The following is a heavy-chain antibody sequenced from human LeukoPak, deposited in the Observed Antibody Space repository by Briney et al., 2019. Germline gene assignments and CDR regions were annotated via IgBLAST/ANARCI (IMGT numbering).Heavy chain of an antibody. J-gene: IGHJ6*02. CDR3: ARELGIAAAVDYYYGMDV. V-gene: IGHV3-30-3*01. CDR2: ISYDGSKI. D-gene: IGHD6-13*01. Sequence: GGSLRLSCAASGFTFSSYPLHWVRQAPGKGLEWVTLISYDGSKIYYADSVKGRFTISRDNSKNTLYLQMNSLRAEDTAVYYCARELGIAAAVDYYYGMDVWGQGTTVTVSS. CDR1: GFTFSSYP.